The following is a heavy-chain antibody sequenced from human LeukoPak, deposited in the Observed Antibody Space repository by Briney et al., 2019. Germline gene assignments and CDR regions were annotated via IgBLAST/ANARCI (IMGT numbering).Heavy chain of an antibody. CDR2: IYHSGSN. J-gene: IGHJ5*02. V-gene: IGHV4-30-2*01. CDR1: GCSLSSGGYY. CDR3: ARDRDPSIVVVPAAWFDP. D-gene: IGHD2-2*01. Sequence: SETLSLTCTVSGCSLSSGGYYWLWIRQPPGKGREWIGYIYHSGSNYYNPSLKSRVTISVDRSKNQFYLKLSSVTAADTAVYYCARDRDPSIVVVPAAWFDPWGQGTLVTVSS.